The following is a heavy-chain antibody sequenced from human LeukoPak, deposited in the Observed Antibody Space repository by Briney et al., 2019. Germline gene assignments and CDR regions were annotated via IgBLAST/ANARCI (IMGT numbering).Heavy chain of an antibody. CDR3: AKVVVAAAPVTYYFYGLDV. CDR1: GFTFDDYA. D-gene: IGHD2-2*01. CDR2: ISGDGVTT. J-gene: IGHJ6*02. Sequence: PGGSLRLSCAASGFTFDDYAMHWVRQAPGKGLEWVSLISGDGVTTYFADSVKGRFTISRDNSKNSLYLQMNSLRTDDTALYYCAKVVVAAAPVTYYFYGLDVWGQGTTVTVSS. V-gene: IGHV3-43*02.